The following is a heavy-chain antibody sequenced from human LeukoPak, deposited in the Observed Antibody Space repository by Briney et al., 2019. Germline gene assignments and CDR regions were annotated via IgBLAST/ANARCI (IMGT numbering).Heavy chain of an antibody. D-gene: IGHD6-6*01. CDR3: ARDRSIAAPPDED. Sequence: SVKVSCKASGGTFSSYAISWVRQAPGQGLEWMGGIIPIFGTANYAQKFQGRVTITTDGSTSTAYMELSSLRSEDTAVYYCARDRSIAAPPDEDWGQGTLVTVSS. V-gene: IGHV1-69*05. CDR2: IIPIFGTA. CDR1: GGTFSSYA. J-gene: IGHJ4*02.